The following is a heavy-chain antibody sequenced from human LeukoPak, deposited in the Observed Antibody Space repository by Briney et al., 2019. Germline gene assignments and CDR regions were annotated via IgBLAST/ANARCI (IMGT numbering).Heavy chain of an antibody. CDR2: IDANSGGT. Sequence: ASVKVSCKASGYTFTGYYMNWVRQAPGQGLEWMGWIDANSGGTNYAQKFQGRVTMTRDTSISTAYMELSRLRSDDTAVYYCARVDKPYCGGDCHLDNWGQGTLVTVSS. CDR1: GYTFTGYY. CDR3: ARVDKPYCGGDCHLDN. D-gene: IGHD2-21*02. V-gene: IGHV1-2*02. J-gene: IGHJ4*02.